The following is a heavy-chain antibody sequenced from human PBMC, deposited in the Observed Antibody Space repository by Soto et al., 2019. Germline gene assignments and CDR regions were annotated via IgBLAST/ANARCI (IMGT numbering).Heavy chain of an antibody. D-gene: IGHD6-6*01. CDR2: INAGNSNT. J-gene: IGHJ4*02. Sequence: SXKVSCKASKYTXTNYAMDLVRQAPGQRLAWMGWINAGNSNTKYSQKFQGRVTITRDTSASTAYMELSRLRSEDTAVYYCASGSSGTKFESWGLGTLVTVSS. CDR3: ASGSSGTKFES. CDR1: KYTXTNYA. V-gene: IGHV1-3*01.